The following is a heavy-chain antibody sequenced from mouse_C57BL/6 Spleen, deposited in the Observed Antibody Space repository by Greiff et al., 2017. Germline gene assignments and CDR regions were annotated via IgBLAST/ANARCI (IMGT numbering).Heavy chain of an antibody. D-gene: IGHD2-5*01. Sequence: EVKVVESGGGLVKPGGSLKLSCAASGFTFSSYAMSWVRQTPEKRLEWVATISDGGSYTYYPDNVKGRFTISRDNAKNNLYLQMSHLKSEDTAMYYCAAYYSNRTYAMDYWGQGTSVTVSS. CDR1: GFTFSSYA. CDR3: AAYYSNRTYAMDY. V-gene: IGHV5-4*03. J-gene: IGHJ4*01. CDR2: ISDGGSYT.